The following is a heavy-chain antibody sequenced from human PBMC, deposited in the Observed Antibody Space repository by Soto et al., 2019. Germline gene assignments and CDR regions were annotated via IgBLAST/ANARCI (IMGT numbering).Heavy chain of an antibody. CDR1: GFTFSSYW. D-gene: IGHD3-3*01. CDR3: ARAYYDFWSGYFYYYYYYGMDV. CDR2: INSDGSST. J-gene: IGHJ6*02. Sequence: VQLVESGGGVVQPGRSLRLSCAASGFTFSSYWMHWVRQAPGKGLVWVSRINSDGSSTSYADSVKGRFTISRDNAKNTLYLQMNSLRAEDTAVYYCARAYYDFWSGYFYYYYYYGMDVWGQGTTVTVSS. V-gene: IGHV3-74*02.